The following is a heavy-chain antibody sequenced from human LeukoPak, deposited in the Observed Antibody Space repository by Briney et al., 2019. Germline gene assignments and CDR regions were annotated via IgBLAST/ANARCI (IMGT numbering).Heavy chain of an antibody. CDR2: IYSGGTT. CDR3: ARPVVAATTPDTFDI. Sequence: GGSLRLSCAVSGFTVSSNYMSWVRQAPGKGLEWVSLIYSGGTTYYADSVKGRFTISRDNVKNSLYLQMNSLRAEDTAVYYCARPVVAATTPDTFDIWGQGTMVTVSS. CDR1: GFTVSSNY. V-gene: IGHV3-53*01. D-gene: IGHD2-15*01. J-gene: IGHJ3*02.